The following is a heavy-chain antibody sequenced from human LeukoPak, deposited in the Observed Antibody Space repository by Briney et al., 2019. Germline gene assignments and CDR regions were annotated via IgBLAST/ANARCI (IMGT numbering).Heavy chain of an antibody. D-gene: IGHD3-10*01. CDR2: IYSGGST. J-gene: IGHJ4*02. CDR3: SGITMVRGVILFGY. CDR1: GFTVSSNY. V-gene: IGHV3-53*01. Sequence: GGSLRLSCAASGFTVSSNYMSWVRQAPGKGLEWVSVIYSGGSTYYADSVKGRFTISRGNSKNTLYLQMNSLRAEDTAVYYCSGITMVRGVILFGYWGQGTLVTVSS.